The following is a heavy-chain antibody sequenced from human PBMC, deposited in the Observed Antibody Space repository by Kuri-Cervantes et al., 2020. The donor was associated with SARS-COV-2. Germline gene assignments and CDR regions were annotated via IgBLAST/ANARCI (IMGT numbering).Heavy chain of an antibody. V-gene: IGHV3-33*08. CDR3: AMGAANSYMDV. D-gene: IGHD3-16*01. J-gene: IGHJ6*03. CDR2: IWYDGKNE. CDR1: GFSLTNYA. Sequence: GESLKISCGASGFSLTNYAIHWVRQAPGKGLEWVSVIWYDGKNEYYAGSVKGRFNISRDTSKNTVSLHMNSLRAEDTATYYCAMGAANSYMDVWGRGTTVTVSS.